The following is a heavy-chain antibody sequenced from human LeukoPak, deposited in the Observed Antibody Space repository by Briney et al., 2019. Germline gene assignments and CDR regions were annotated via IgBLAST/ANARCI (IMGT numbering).Heavy chain of an antibody. D-gene: IGHD2-2*01. CDR1: GGTFSSYA. J-gene: IGHJ4*02. CDR2: IIPILGIA. CDR3: ARTTYCSSTSCRKGFDY. V-gene: IGHV1-69*04. Sequence: SVKVSCKASGGTFSSYAISWVRQAPGQGLEWMGRIIPILGIANYAQKFQGRVTITADKSTSTAYMELSSLRSEDTAVYYCARTTYCSSTSCRKGFDYWGQGTLVTVSS.